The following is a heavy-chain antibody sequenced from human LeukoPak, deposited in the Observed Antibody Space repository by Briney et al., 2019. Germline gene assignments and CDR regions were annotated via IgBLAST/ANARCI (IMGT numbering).Heavy chain of an antibody. J-gene: IGHJ4*02. CDR3: AREGDWLLFFDR. CDR1: GFTFSSYA. CDR2: ISFDGNNK. D-gene: IGHD3-9*01. Sequence: GGSLRLSCAASGFTFSSYAMHWVRQAPGTGLEWLASISFDGNNKNYADSVRGRFTISRDNSKNTLYLQMSSPRAEDTAVYYCAREGDWLLFFDRWGQGNMVTVSS. V-gene: IGHV3-30-3*01.